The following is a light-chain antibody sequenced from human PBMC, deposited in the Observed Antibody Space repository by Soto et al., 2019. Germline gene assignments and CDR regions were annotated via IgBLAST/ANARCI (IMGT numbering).Light chain of an antibody. J-gene: IGKJ4*02. CDR1: QCITNNY. Sequence: EIVLTPSPGTLSLSPGERATLSCRASQCITNNYLAWYQQKPDRAHRLLIYGASSRATGIPDRFSGSGSGTDFTLTIIRLGPEECARYYCQQYGYLGTFGRGTKV. CDR3: QQYGYLGT. CDR2: GAS. V-gene: IGKV3-20*01.